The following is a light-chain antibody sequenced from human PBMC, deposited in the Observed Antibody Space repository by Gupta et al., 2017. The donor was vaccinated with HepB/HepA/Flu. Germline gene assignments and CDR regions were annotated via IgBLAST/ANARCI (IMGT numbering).Light chain of an antibody. V-gene: IGKV4-1*01. CDR3: QQYDRSPKT. J-gene: IGKJ1*01. CDR1: QSGRYSSNGRNY. Sequence: DFVMTQSPDSLAVSLGVRATINCKSSQSGRYSSNGRNYLAWYQLKPGQPPKLLIFWASTRESGVADRFSGTGSGTDFTRTISSLQAEDVAVYYCQQYDRSPKTFGQGTKVEIK. CDR2: WAS.